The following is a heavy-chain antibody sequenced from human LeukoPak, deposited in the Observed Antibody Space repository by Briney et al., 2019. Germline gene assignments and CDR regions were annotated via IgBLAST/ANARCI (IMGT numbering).Heavy chain of an antibody. CDR1: GGSISSGGYY. D-gene: IGHD6-19*01. V-gene: IGHV4-61*08. CDR3: ARRWLVFSYAFDI. Sequence: SETLSLTCTVSGGSISSGGYYWSWIRQHPGKGLEWIGYIYYSGSTNYNPSLKSRVTISVDTSKNQFSLKLSSVTAADTAVYYCARRWLVFSYAFDIWGQGTMVTVSS. CDR2: IYYSGST. J-gene: IGHJ3*02.